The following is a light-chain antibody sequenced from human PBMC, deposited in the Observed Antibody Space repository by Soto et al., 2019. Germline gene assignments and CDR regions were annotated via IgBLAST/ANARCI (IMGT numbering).Light chain of an antibody. CDR2: AAS. V-gene: IGKV1-39*01. J-gene: IGKJ4*01. CDR1: RDISNY. Sequence: DIPMTQSPSSLSASVGDRVTIICRASRDISNYLNWYQQKPGEAPKLLIYAASSLQSGVPSRFSGGGYGTDFTLTITSLQPEDSASYFCQQSITAPLTFGGGTRVDIK. CDR3: QQSITAPLT.